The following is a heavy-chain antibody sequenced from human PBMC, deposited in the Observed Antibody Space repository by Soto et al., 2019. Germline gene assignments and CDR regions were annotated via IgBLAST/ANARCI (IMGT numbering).Heavy chain of an antibody. D-gene: IGHD3-22*01. CDR2: MYHSGNT. CDR1: GASITSDDFY. V-gene: IGHV4-31*03. J-gene: IGHJ5*02. Sequence: TLSLNCTVSGASITSDDFYCSWIRQHPGKGLEWIGYMYHSGNTYYNPSLRGRLTMSLDTSKNQFSLKLTSVTAADTAVYYCVKYYYHSSGLNWFDHWGPGTLVTSP. CDR3: VKYYYHSSGLNWFDH.